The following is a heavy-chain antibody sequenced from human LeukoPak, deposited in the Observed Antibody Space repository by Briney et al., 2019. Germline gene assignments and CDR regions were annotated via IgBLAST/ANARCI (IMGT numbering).Heavy chain of an antibody. CDR1: GYTFTSYY. CDR2: INPSSGAT. CDR3: ARATNFYYYYGMDV. J-gene: IGHJ6*02. D-gene: IGHD1-26*01. Sequence: ASVKVSCKTSGYTFTSYYIHWVRQRPGQGLEWMGIINPSSGATNYAQKFQGRVTMTRDTSTSTVYMELSSQRSEDTAVYYCARATNFYYYYGMDVWGQGTTVTVSS. V-gene: IGHV1-46*01.